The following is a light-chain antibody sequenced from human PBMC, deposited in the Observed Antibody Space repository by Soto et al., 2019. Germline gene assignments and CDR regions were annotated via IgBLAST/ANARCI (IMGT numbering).Light chain of an antibody. V-gene: IGLV1-44*01. CDR2: SND. J-gene: IGLJ3*02. Sequence: QSVLTQAPSASGTPGQRVTISCSGSSSNIGSNTVTWYQQVPGTAPKLLIYSNDQRPSGVPDRFSGSKSGTSASLAIAGLQSEDEADCYCAAWDDSLNGGVFGGGTKLTVL. CDR1: SSNIGSNT. CDR3: AAWDDSLNGGV.